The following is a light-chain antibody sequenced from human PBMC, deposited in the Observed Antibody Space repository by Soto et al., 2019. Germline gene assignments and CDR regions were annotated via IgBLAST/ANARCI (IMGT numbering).Light chain of an antibody. CDR1: SSDVGGYNY. CDR2: DVS. J-gene: IGLJ1*01. CDR3: SSYTSSNTLYV. V-gene: IGLV2-14*01. Sequence: QSALTQPASVSGSPGQSITISCTGTSSDVGGYNYVSWYQQHPGKAPKLIIYDVSNRPSGVSNRFYGSKSGNTASLTISGLQAEDEADYYCSSYTSSNTLYVFGTGTKLTVL.